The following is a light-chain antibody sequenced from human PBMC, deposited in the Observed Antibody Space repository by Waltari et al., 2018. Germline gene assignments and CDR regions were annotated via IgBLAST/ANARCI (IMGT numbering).Light chain of an antibody. CDR2: AAS. Sequence: DIQMTQSPSSLSASVGDRVTITCRASQNINSQLNWYQQKPGKAPNLLIYAASSLQSGVPSRFSGSASGTDFTLTITSLQTEDFATYYCQQSYTFPYTFGQGTKLEIK. J-gene: IGKJ2*01. CDR3: QQSYTFPYT. CDR1: QNINSQ. V-gene: IGKV1-39*01.